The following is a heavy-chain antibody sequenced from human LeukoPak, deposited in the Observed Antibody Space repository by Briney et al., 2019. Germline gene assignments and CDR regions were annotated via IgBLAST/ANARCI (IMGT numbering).Heavy chain of an antibody. CDR3: ARDRYDYVWGSYRSYYFDY. Sequence: SETLSLTCTVSGGSISSSSYYWGWIRQPPGKGLEWIGSIYYSGSTYYNPSLKSRVTISVDTSKNPFSLKLSSVTAADTAVYYCARDRYDYVWGSYRSYYFDYWGQGTLVTVSS. J-gene: IGHJ4*02. D-gene: IGHD3-16*02. V-gene: IGHV4-39*07. CDR2: IYYSGST. CDR1: GGSISSSSYY.